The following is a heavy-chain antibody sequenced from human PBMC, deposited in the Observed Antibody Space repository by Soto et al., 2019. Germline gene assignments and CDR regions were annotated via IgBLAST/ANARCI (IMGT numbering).Heavy chain of an antibody. CDR2: ISYDGSNK. CDR1: GFTFSSYA. V-gene: IGHV3-30-3*01. CDR3: ASALDY. Sequence: GGSLRLSCAASGFTFSSYAMHWVRQAPGKGLEWVAVISYDGSNKYYADSVKGRFTISRDNSKNTLYLQMNSLRAEDTAVYYCASALDYWGQGTLVTVSS. J-gene: IGHJ4*02.